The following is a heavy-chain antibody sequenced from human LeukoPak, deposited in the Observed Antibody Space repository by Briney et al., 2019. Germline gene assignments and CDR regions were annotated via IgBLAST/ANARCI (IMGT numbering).Heavy chain of an antibody. CDR1: GYTFTSYG. D-gene: IGHD3-22*01. CDR2: ISTYNVNT. V-gene: IGHV1-18*01. Sequence: ASVKVSCKASGYTFTSYGIIWVRQAPGQGLEWMGWISTYNVNTNYAQKLQGRVTMTTDTSTSTAYMELRSLRSDDTAVYYCARDQYYDSKGWFDPWGQGTLVTVSS. J-gene: IGHJ5*02. CDR3: ARDQYYDSKGWFDP.